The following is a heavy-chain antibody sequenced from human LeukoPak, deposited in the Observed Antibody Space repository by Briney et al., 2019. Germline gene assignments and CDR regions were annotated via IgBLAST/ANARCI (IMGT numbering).Heavy chain of an antibody. Sequence: PGGSLRLSCAASGFTFSIYAMTWVRQAPGKGLEWVAFIRYDGSNKYYADSVKGRFTISRDNSKNTLYLQMNSLRAEDTAVYYCAKDKVLRYFDWLFDLDYWGQGTLVTVSS. CDR2: IRYDGSNK. V-gene: IGHV3-30*02. CDR3: AKDKVLRYFDWLFDLDY. J-gene: IGHJ4*02. CDR1: GFTFSIYA. D-gene: IGHD3-9*01.